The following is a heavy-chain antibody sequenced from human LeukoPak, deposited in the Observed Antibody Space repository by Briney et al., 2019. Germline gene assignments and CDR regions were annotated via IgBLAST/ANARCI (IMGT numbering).Heavy chain of an antibody. CDR3: ARHLSGVTGYTYGRGIDY. J-gene: IGHJ4*02. Sequence: GGSLRLSCAASGFTLSSYWMSWVRQAPGKGLEWVANIKKDGSDKYSVDSVKGRFTISRDNAKTSLYLQMNSLRAEGTAVYYCARHLSGVTGYTYGRGIDYWGQGTLVTVSS. D-gene: IGHD5-18*01. CDR2: IKKDGSDK. V-gene: IGHV3-7*01. CDR1: GFTLSSYW.